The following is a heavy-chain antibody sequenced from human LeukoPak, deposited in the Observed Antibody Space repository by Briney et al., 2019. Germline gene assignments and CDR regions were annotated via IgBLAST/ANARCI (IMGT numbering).Heavy chain of an antibody. CDR3: ARDRELYSTTFDP. V-gene: IGHV1-69*04. J-gene: IGHJ5*02. Sequence: SVKVSCKASGGTFSSYAISWVRQAPGQGLEWMGRIIPIFGIANYAQKFQGRVTITADKSTSTAYMELSSLRSEDTAVYYCARDRELYSTTFDPWGQGTLVTVSS. CDR2: IIPIFGIA. CDR1: GGTFSSYA. D-gene: IGHD4-11*01.